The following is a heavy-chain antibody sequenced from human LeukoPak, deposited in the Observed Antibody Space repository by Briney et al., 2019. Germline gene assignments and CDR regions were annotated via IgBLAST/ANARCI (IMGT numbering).Heavy chain of an antibody. CDR1: GGSISSYY. V-gene: IGHV4-59*01. Sequence: SETLSLTSTVSGGSISSYYWSWIRQPPGKGLEWIGYIYYSGSNKYNPSLKSRVTISVDTSKNQLSLKLSSVTAADTAVYYCARGQWAVPQPYYFDYWGQGTLVTVSS. D-gene: IGHD6-19*01. CDR2: IYYSGSN. CDR3: ARGQWAVPQPYYFDY. J-gene: IGHJ4*02.